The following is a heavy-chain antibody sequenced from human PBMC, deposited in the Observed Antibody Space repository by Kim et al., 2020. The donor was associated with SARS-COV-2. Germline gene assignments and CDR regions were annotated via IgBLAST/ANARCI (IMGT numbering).Heavy chain of an antibody. CDR2: IYCGGST. CDR1: GFTVSSNY. J-gene: IGHJ4*02. D-gene: IGHD3-16*01. Sequence: GGSLRLSCAASGFTVSSNYMSWVRQAPGKGLEWVSVIYCGGSTYYSASVKGRLTISSDNSTNTPFFQLNNLLAEDTTVFYCASELWPSVTDYWGQGTL. V-gene: IGHV3-53*01. CDR3: ASELWPSVTDY.